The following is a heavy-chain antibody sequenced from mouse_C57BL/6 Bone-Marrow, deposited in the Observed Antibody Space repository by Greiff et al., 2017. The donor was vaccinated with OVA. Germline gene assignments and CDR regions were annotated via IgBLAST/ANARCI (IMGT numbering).Heavy chain of an antibody. J-gene: IGHJ1*03. CDR1: GFSLTSYG. CDR3: AKNDGYYGWYFDV. CDR2: IWRGGST. Sequence: QVQLQQSGPGLVQPSQSLSMTCTVSGFSLTSYGVHWVRQSPGKGLEWLGVIWRGGSTDYNAAFMSRLSITKDNSKSQVFFKMNSLQADDTAIYYCAKNDGYYGWYFDVWGTGTTVTVSS. V-gene: IGHV2-5*01. D-gene: IGHD2-3*01.